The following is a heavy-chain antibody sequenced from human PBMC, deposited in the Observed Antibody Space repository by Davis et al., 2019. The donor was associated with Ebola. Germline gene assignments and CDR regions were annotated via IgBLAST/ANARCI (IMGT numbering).Heavy chain of an antibody. Sequence: MPSETLSLTCAVYGGSFSGYYWSWIRQPPGKGLEWIGEINHSGSTNYNPSLKSRVTISVDTSKNQFSLKLSSVAAADTAVYYCARGGSSWYYYGMDVWGKGTTVTVSS. CDR1: GGSFSGYY. V-gene: IGHV4-34*01. D-gene: IGHD6-13*01. J-gene: IGHJ6*04. CDR3: ARGGSSWYYYGMDV. CDR2: INHSGST.